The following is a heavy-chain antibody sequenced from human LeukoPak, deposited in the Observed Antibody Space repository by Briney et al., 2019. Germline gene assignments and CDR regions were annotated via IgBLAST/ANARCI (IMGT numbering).Heavy chain of an antibody. CDR2: TYYSGST. Sequence: PSETLSLTCTVSGGSLSTSSYYWGWIRQPPGKGLEWIGSTYYSGSTYYNPSLKSRVTISVDTSKDQFSLKLSSVTAADTALYYCARHSSVLPFDYWGQGTLVAVSS. CDR3: ARHSSVLPFDY. CDR1: GGSLSTSSYY. J-gene: IGHJ4*02. D-gene: IGHD3-10*01. V-gene: IGHV4-39*01.